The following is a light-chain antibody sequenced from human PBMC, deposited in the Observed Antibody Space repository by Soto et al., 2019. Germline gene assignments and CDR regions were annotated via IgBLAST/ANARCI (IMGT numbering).Light chain of an antibody. CDR2: RDN. Sequence: QSVLTQTPSVSGTPGQRVNISCSRSSSNIGRNYVYWYHQFPGTAPKLLIYRDNERPSGVPDRFSGSKSGTSASLAISGLRSGDEADYHCATWDDSLGGPVFGGGTQLTVL. J-gene: IGLJ2*01. CDR3: ATWDDSLGGPV. V-gene: IGLV1-47*01. CDR1: SSNIGRNY.